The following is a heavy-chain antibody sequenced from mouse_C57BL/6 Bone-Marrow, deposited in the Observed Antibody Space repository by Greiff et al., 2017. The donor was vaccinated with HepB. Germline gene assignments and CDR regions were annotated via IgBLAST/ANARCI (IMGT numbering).Heavy chain of an antibody. CDR2: IDPSDSYT. CDR1: GYTFTSYW. J-gene: IGHJ2*01. V-gene: IGHV1-69*01. Sequence: QVQLQQPGAELVMPGASVKLSCKASGYTFTSYWMHWVKQRPGQGLEWIGEIDPSDSYTNYNQKLKGKSTLTVDKSSSTAYMQLSSLTSEDSAVYYCARRTTVVLDYWGQGTTLTVSS. CDR3: ARRTTVVLDY. D-gene: IGHD1-1*01.